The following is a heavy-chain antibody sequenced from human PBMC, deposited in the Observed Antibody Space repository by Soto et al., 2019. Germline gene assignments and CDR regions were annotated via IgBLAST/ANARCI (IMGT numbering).Heavy chain of an antibody. V-gene: IGHV3-48*02. CDR1: GFTFSSYS. Sequence: GGSLRLSCAASGFTFSSYSMNWVRQAPGKGLEWVSYISSSSSTIYYADSVKGRFTISRDNAKNSLYLQMNSLRDEDTAVYYCARDQYYDSSGGFDYWGQGTLVTVSS. CDR3: ARDQYYDSSGGFDY. CDR2: ISSSSSTI. J-gene: IGHJ4*02. D-gene: IGHD3-22*01.